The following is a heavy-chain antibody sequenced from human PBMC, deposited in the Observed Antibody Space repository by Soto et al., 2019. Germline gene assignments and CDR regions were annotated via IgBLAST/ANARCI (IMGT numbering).Heavy chain of an antibody. CDR3: ARDSGYSSSWSDY. CDR2: IWYDGSNK. V-gene: IGHV3-33*01. J-gene: IGHJ4*02. Sequence: SLRLSCAASGFTFSSYGMHWVRQAPGKGLEWVAVIWYDGSNKYYADSVKGRFTISRDNSKNTLYLQMNSLRAEDTAVYYCARDSGYSSSWSDYWGQGTLVTVSS. D-gene: IGHD6-13*01. CDR1: GFTFSSYG.